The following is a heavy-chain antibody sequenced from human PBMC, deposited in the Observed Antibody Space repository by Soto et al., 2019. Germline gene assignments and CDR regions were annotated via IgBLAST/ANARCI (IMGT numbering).Heavy chain of an antibody. J-gene: IGHJ4*02. CDR3: ARGSARQQLSYCFYY. Sequence: QVQLQQSGPGLVKPSQTLSLTCAISGDSVSSNGIAWNWIRQSPSRGLEWLGRTDYRSKWYNDYAVSVKSRITINPDTSKNQCSLQLNSVNPEDTAVYYCARGSARQQLSYCFYYWGQGTLVTVSS. D-gene: IGHD6-13*01. CDR2: TDYRSKWYN. V-gene: IGHV6-1*01. CDR1: GDSVSSNGIA.